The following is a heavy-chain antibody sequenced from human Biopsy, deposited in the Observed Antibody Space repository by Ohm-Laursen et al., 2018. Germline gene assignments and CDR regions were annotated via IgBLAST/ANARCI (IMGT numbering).Heavy chain of an antibody. CDR2: IIPILRTT. D-gene: IGHD2-2*01. V-gene: IGHV1-69*11. CDR1: TGTFNSYG. J-gene: IGHJ4*02. Sequence: ASVKVSCNAPTGTFNSYGIIWVRQAPGQGLEWMGRIIPILRTTAYAQTFLGRVTITADSPTSTVDMELTSLTSDDTAVYFCAREAIGYQLPCDDWGQGTLVIVSS. CDR3: AREAIGYQLPCDD.